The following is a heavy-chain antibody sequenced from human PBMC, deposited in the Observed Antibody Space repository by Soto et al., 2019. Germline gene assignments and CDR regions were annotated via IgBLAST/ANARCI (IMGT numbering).Heavy chain of an antibody. J-gene: IGHJ5*02. CDR1: GFTFSSYG. CDR3: ARAHGVATTMGWFDP. V-gene: IGHV3-33*01. CDR2: IWYDGSNK. Sequence: QVRLVESGGGVVQPGRSLRLSCEASGFTFSSYGIHWVRQAPGKGLEWVAVIWYDGSNKYYADSVKGRFSISRDNSKNPLYLLMNSLRAEDTAVYYCARAHGVATTMGWFDPWGQGTLVTVSS. D-gene: IGHD5-12*01.